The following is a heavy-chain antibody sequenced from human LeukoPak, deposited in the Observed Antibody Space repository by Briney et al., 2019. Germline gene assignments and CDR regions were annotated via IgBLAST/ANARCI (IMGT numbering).Heavy chain of an antibody. CDR2: ISAYNGNT. CDR1: GYTFTSYG. D-gene: IGHD3-9*01. CDR3: ARGRNYNILTGFPRGHNWFDP. Sequence: ASVKVSCKASGYTFTSYGISWVRQAPGQGLEWMGWISAYNGNTNYAQELQGRVTMTTDTSTSTAYMELRSLRSDDTAVYYCARGRNYNILTGFPRGHNWFDPWGQGTLVTVSS. J-gene: IGHJ5*02. V-gene: IGHV1-18*01.